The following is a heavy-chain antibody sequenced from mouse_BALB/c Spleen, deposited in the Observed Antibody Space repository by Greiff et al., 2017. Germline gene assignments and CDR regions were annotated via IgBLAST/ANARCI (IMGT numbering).Heavy chain of an antibody. CDR2: IDPANGNT. D-gene: IGHD4-1*01. V-gene: IGHV14-3*02. CDR3: ARGANWACYYAMDY. CDR1: GFHIKDTY. J-gene: IGHJ4*01. Sequence: EVQLQQSGAELVKPGASVKLSCTASGFHIKDTYMHWVKQRPEQGLEWIGRIDPANGNTKYDPKFQGKATITADTSSNTAYLQLSSLTSEDTAVYYCARGANWACYYAMDYWGQGTSVTVSS.